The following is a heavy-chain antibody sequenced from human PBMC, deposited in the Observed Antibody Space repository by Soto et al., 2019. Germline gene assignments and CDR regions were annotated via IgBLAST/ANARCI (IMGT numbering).Heavy chain of an antibody. CDR1: GGTFSDYA. CDR3: ARGRGIGFSSTWNIYWYYNMDV. Sequence: QVQLVQSGAEVRKSGSSVKVSCKAAGGTFSDYALSWVRQAPGQGLEWMGGIIPMFATTNYAQKFQGRVTIPADDSATTDHMELSSLKSEDTAVYYCARGRGIGFSSTWNIYWYYNMDVWGQGTTVTVSS. D-gene: IGHD6-13*01. CDR2: IIPMFATT. V-gene: IGHV1-69*01. J-gene: IGHJ6*02.